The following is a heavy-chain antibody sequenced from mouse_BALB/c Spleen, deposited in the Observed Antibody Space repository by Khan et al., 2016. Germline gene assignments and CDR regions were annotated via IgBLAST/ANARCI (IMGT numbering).Heavy chain of an antibody. CDR1: GFTFTDNY. D-gene: IGHD4-1*01. J-gene: IGHJ4*01. CDR2: IRNKANGYTT. V-gene: IGHV7-3*02. CDR3: ARDRWDGMDY. Sequence: EVELVESGGGLVQPGGSLRLSCATSGFTFTDNYMSWVRQPPGKALEWLGFIRNKANGYTTEYSASVKGRFTISRDNSQSILYLQMNTLRAEDSATYYCARDRWDGMDYWGQGTSVTVSS.